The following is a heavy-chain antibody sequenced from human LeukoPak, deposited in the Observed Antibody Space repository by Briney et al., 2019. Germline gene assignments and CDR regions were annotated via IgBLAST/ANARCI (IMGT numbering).Heavy chain of an antibody. V-gene: IGHV3-21*01. J-gene: IGHJ4*02. CDR2: ISSSSSYI. CDR1: GFTFSSYS. D-gene: IGHD6-13*01. Sequence: PRGSLRLSCAASGFTFSSYSMNWVRQAPGKGLEWVSSISSSSSYIYYADSVKGRFTISRDNAKNSLYLRMNSLRAEDTAVYYCASNTPYSSSWYGYWGQGTLVTVTS. CDR3: ASNTPYSSSWYGY.